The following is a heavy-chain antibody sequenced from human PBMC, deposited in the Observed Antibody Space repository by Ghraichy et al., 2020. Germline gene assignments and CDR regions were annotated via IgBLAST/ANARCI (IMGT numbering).Heavy chain of an antibody. CDR3: ASGVYYDSSGRHDYFYY. CDR1: GFTFSDYY. Sequence: GGSLRLSCAASGFTFSDYYMSWIRQAPGKGLEWVSYISSTGSTIYYADSVKGRFTISRDNAKNSLYLQMNSLRAEDTAVYYCASGVYYDSSGRHDYFYYWGQGTPVTVSP. V-gene: IGHV3-11*01. J-gene: IGHJ4*02. CDR2: ISSTGSTI. D-gene: IGHD3-22*01.